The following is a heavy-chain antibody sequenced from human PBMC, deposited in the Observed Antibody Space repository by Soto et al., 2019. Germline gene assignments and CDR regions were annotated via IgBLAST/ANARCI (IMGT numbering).Heavy chain of an antibody. D-gene: IGHD1-1*01. Sequence: SVKVSCKASGGTFSSYAISWVRQAPGQGLEWMGGIIPIFGTANYAQKFQGRVTITADESTSTAYMELSSLRSEGTAVYYCATRRGIQLFDYWGQGTLVTVSS. J-gene: IGHJ4*02. CDR3: ATRRGIQLFDY. V-gene: IGHV1-69*13. CDR1: GGTFSSYA. CDR2: IIPIFGTA.